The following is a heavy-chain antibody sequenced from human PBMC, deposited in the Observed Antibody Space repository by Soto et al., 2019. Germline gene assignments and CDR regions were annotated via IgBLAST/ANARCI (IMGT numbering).Heavy chain of an antibody. Sequence: SETLSLTCTVSGGSISSGGSCWSWIRQHPGKGLEWIGYIYYSGSTKYNPSLKSRVTISLDTAKNQFSLNLSSVTAADTADYYCARDLDGTTGVHAFDMWGQGTMVTVSS. CDR2: IYYSGST. V-gene: IGHV4-61*08. J-gene: IGHJ3*02. CDR1: GGSISSGGSC. D-gene: IGHD1-1*01. CDR3: ARDLDGTTGVHAFDM.